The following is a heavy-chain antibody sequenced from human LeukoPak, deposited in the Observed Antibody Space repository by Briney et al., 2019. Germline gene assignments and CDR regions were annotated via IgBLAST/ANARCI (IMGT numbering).Heavy chain of an antibody. D-gene: IGHD6-13*01. J-gene: IGHJ4*02. Sequence: GGSLRLSCAASGFTFSSYSMNWVRQAPGKGLEWVSSISSSSSYIYYADSVKGRFTISRDNAKNSLYLQMNSLRAEDTAVYYCARDFTAADPYYFDYWGRGTLVTVSS. V-gene: IGHV3-21*01. CDR1: GFTFSSYS. CDR3: ARDFTAADPYYFDY. CDR2: ISSSSSYI.